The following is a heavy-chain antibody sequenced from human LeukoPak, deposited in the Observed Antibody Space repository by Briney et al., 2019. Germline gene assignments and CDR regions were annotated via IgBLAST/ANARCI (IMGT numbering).Heavy chain of an antibody. J-gene: IGHJ3*01. CDR1: GYTFIHYW. Sequence: GESLRISCQTSGYTFIHYWISWVRQVPGKGLEWMGRIDPSDSYTNYGPPFQGHITISADRSLNTSYLQSSGLKASDTAMYFCARHGPTYFYDSSGVFDVWGRGTMVIVSS. V-gene: IGHV5-10-1*01. CDR2: IDPSDSYT. D-gene: IGHD3-22*01. CDR3: ARHGPTYFYDSSGVFDV.